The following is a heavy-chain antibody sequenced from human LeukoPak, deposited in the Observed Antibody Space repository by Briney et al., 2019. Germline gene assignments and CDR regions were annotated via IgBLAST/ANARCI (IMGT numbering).Heavy chain of an antibody. Sequence: SVKVSCAASGGTFSSYAISWVRQAPGQGLEWMGGIIPIFGTANYAQKFQGRVTITTDESTSTAYMELSSLRSEDTAVYYCASGSGEVYYYYYMDVWGKGTTVTVSS. CDR2: IIPIFGTA. V-gene: IGHV1-69*05. J-gene: IGHJ6*03. D-gene: IGHD7-27*01. CDR1: GGTFSSYA. CDR3: ASGSGEVYYYYYMDV.